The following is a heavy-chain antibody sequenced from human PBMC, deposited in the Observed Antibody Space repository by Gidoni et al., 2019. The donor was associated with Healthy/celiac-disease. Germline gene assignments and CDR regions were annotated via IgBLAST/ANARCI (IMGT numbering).Heavy chain of an antibody. CDR3: ARGGAARPVYYYGMDV. V-gene: IGHV4-34*01. CDR2: INHSGCT. CDR1: GGSFSGYY. Sequence: QVQLQQWGAGLLKPSETLSLTCAVYGGSFSGYYWSWIRQPPGKGLEWIGAINHSGCTNYNPSLKSRLTISVDTSKNHCSLQLISVTAADTAVYYCARGGAARPVYYYGMDVWGQGTTVTVSS. J-gene: IGHJ6*02. D-gene: IGHD6-6*01.